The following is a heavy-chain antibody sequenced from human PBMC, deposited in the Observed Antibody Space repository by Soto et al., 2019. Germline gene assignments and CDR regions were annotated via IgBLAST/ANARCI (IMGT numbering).Heavy chain of an antibody. Sequence: QVQLVESGGGLVKPGGSLRLSCAASGFTFSDYYMSWIRQAPGKGLEWVSYISSSGSTIYYADSVKGRFTISRDNAKNSLYLQMNSLRAEDSAVYYCARDGEWLGYSYGYVYYGMDVWGQGTTVTVSS. V-gene: IGHV3-11*01. D-gene: IGHD5-18*01. CDR3: ARDGEWLGYSYGYVYYGMDV. J-gene: IGHJ6*02. CDR2: ISSSGSTI. CDR1: GFTFSDYY.